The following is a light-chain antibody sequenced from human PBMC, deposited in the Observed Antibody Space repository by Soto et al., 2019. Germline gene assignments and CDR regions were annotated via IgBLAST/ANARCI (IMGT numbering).Light chain of an antibody. J-gene: IGLJ3*02. CDR2: SNN. CDR1: SSNIGSNT. V-gene: IGLV1-44*01. CDR3: AAWDDSLNGPV. Sequence: QSVLTQPPSASGTPGQRVTISCSGSSSNIGSNTVNWYQQLPGTAPKLLIYSNNHRPSGVPDRFSGSKSGTSASLAISGLQSEDEADYYCAAWDDSLNGPVFGGGTTLTVL.